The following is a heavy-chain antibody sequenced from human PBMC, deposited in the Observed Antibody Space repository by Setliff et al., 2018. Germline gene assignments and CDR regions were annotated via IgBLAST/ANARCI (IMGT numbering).Heavy chain of an antibody. V-gene: IGHV1-69*13. Sequence: SVKVSCKASGGSFDSDVITWVRQAPGQGLEWMGRLIPILGKTNYAESFQGRVLITADRSTNTVQMQVSSLRSEDTAVYYCARGKLDVVAAGGKYCAMDVWGQGTAVTVSS. CDR3: ARGKLDVVAAGGKYCAMDV. J-gene: IGHJ6*02. CDR1: GGSFDSDV. CDR2: LIPILGKT. D-gene: IGHD6-13*01.